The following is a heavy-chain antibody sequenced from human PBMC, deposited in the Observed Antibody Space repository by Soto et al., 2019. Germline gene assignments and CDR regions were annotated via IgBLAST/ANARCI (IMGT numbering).Heavy chain of an antibody. CDR1: GGYISSYY. D-gene: IGHD3-10*01. J-gene: IGHJ6*02. CDR2: IYYSGST. Sequence: SETLSLTCTVSGGYISSYYWSWIRQPPGKGLEWIGYIYYSGSTNYNPSLKSRVTISVDTSKNQFSLKLSSVTAADTAVYYCARETITMVRGVIRYYYYGMDVWGQGTTVTVSS. CDR3: ARETITMVRGVIRYYYYGMDV. V-gene: IGHV4-59*01.